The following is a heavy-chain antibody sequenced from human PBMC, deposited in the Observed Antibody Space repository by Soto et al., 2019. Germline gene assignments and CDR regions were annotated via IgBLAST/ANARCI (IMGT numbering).Heavy chain of an antibody. V-gene: IGHV4-34*01. J-gene: IGHJ4*02. Sequence: NPSETLSLTCAVYGGSFSGYYWSWIRQPPGKGLEWIGEINHSGSTNYNPSLKSRVTISVDTSKNQFSLKLSSVTAADTAVYYCARGLREQYFDYWGQGTLVTVSS. CDR1: GGSFSGYY. CDR2: INHSGST. D-gene: IGHD1-26*01. CDR3: ARGLREQYFDY.